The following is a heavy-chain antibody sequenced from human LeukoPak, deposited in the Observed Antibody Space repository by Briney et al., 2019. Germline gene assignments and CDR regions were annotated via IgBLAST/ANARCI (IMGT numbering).Heavy chain of an antibody. D-gene: IGHD1-26*01. J-gene: IGHJ6*03. CDR1: GSTVSTNY. CDR2: MYTICNT. Sequence: QSGGSLRLSCAASGSTVSTNYMTWIRQAPGKRLGWVSVMYTICNTKYADCVRGRFTNSRDNSKNTMYLQMNSLSAEDTSVYYCAGYGGSYPYYMDVWGKGTTVTISS. CDR3: AGYGGSYPYYMDV. V-gene: IGHV3-66*01.